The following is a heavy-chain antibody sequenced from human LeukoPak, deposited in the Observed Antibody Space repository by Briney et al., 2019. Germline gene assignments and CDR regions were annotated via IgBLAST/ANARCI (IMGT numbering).Heavy chain of an antibody. CDR1: GFTFSDYY. J-gene: IGHJ6*03. V-gene: IGHV3-11*04. Sequence: GGSLRLSCAASGFTFSDYYMSWIRQAPGKGLEWVSYIGSSGRTIYYADSVKGRFTISRDNAKNSLYLQMNSLRAEDTAVYYCARDFGYCSSTSCYPSASYYYYMDVWGKGTTVTVSS. CDR2: IGSSGRTI. CDR3: ARDFGYCSSTSCYPSASYYYYMDV. D-gene: IGHD2-2*01.